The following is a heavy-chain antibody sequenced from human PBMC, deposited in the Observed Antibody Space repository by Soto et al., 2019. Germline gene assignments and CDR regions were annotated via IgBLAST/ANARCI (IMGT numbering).Heavy chain of an antibody. J-gene: IGHJ4*02. V-gene: IGHV3-30*18. D-gene: IGHD6-19*01. CDR3: AKDKGFSEQCLVSILDY. CDR2: ISYDGSNK. CDR1: GFTFSSYG. Sequence: QVQLVESGGGVVQPGRSLRLSCAASGFTFSSYGMHWVRQAPGKGLEWVAVISYDGSNKYYADSVKGRFTISRDNSKNTLYLQMNSLRAEDTAVYYCAKDKGFSEQCLVSILDYWGQGTLVTVSS.